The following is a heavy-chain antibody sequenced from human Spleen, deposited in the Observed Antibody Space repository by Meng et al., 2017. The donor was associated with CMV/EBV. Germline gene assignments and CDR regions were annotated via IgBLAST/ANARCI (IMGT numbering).Heavy chain of an antibody. J-gene: IGHJ4*02. CDR1: GFTFNSYW. CDR3: ARLATVTTPRDY. D-gene: IGHD4-17*01. Sequence: SCAASGFTFNSYWMHWVRQAPGKGLVWVSRINSDGSSTSYADSVKGRFTISRDNAKNTLYLQMNSLRAEDTAVYYCARLATVTTPRDYWGQGTLVTVSS. V-gene: IGHV3-74*01. CDR2: INSDGSST.